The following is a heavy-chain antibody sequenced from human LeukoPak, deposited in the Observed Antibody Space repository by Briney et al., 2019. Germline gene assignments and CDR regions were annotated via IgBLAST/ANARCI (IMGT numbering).Heavy chain of an antibody. CDR3: ARDMYYYDSSGSPYYFDY. Sequence: GGSLRLSCAASGFTFSSYAMHWVRQAPGKGLEWVSSISSSSSYIYYADSVKGRFTISRDNAKNSLYLQMNSLRAEDTAVYYCARDMYYYDSSGSPYYFDYWGQGTLVTVSS. V-gene: IGHV3-21*01. J-gene: IGHJ4*02. CDR1: GFTFSSYA. CDR2: ISSSSSYI. D-gene: IGHD3-22*01.